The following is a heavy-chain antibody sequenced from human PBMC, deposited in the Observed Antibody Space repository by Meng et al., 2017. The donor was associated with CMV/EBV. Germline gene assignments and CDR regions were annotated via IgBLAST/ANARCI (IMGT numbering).Heavy chain of an antibody. J-gene: IGHJ4*02. V-gene: IGHV3-33*06. CDR2: IWNDGSTK. CDR3: AKARGSGKYYNYFDY. D-gene: IGHD1-26*01. Sequence: SGLTFRSYGMHWVRQAPGKGLEWVTVIWNDGSTKYYADSVKGRFTISRDNSKNMLYLQMNSLRAEDTAVYYCAKARGSGKYYNYFDYWGQGALVTVSS. CDR1: GLTFRSYG.